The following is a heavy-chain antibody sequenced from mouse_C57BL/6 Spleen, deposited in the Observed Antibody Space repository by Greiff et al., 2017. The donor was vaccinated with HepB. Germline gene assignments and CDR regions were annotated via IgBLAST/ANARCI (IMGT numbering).Heavy chain of an antibody. D-gene: IGHD1-1*01. V-gene: IGHV2-5*01. CDR2: IWRGGST. J-gene: IGHJ4*01. CDR3: AKNTPHHTGAMDY. Sequence: QVQLQQSGPGLVQPSQSLSITCTVSGFSLTSYGVHWVRQSPGKGLEWLGVIWRGGSTDYNAAFMSRLSITKDNSKSQDFFQMNSLQADDTAIYYCAKNTPHHTGAMDYWGQGTSVTVSS. CDR1: GFSLTSYG.